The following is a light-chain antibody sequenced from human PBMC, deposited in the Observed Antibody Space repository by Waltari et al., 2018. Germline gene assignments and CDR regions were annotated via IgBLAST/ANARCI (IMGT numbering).Light chain of an antibody. Sequence: SSERTQDPAVSVALGQTVRSRCQGDSLRSYYASWYQQKQGQAPVLVIYGKNNRPSGIPDRFSGSSSGNTASFTITGAQAEDEADYYCNSRDSRGNHRVFGGGTKLTVL. CDR3: NSRDSRGNHRV. V-gene: IGLV3-19*01. CDR2: GKN. CDR1: SLRSYY. J-gene: IGLJ2*01.